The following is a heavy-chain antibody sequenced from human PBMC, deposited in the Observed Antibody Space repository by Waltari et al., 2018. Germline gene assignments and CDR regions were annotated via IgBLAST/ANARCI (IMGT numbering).Heavy chain of an antibody. CDR3: AKDPSPTYYYGSGSYPNWFDP. J-gene: IGHJ5*02. CDR2: ISGSGVST. CDR1: GFTFSSYA. D-gene: IGHD3-10*01. V-gene: IGHV3-23*01. Sequence: VQLLESGGGLVQPGGSLRLSCAASGFTFSSYAMSWVRQAPGKGLEWVSAISGSGVSTYAADSVKGRFTISRDNSKNTLYLQMNSLRAEDTAVYYCAKDPSPTYYYGSGSYPNWFDPWGQGTLVTVSS.